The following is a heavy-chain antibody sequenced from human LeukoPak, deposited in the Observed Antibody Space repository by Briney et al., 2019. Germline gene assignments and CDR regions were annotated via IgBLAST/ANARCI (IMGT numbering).Heavy chain of an antibody. CDR1: GYTFASYY. D-gene: IGHD6-13*01. CDR3: ARDLGGIAAAGYYYYGMNV. J-gene: IGHJ6*02. V-gene: IGHV1-46*01. Sequence: ASVKVSCKASGYTFASYYMHWVRQAPGQGLEWMGIINPSGGSTSYAQKFQGRVTMTRDTSTSTVYMELSSLRSEDTAVYYCARDLGGIAAAGYYYYGMNVWGQGTTVTVSS. CDR2: INPSGGST.